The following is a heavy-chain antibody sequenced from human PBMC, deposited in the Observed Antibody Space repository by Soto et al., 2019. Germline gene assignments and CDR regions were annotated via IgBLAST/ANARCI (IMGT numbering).Heavy chain of an antibody. Sequence: GGSLRLSCVASEFTFTNYSMACVRQAPGKGLQWVSTINENGANTHYPDSLKGRFTISRDNSKNTVYLQMDSRRAEDTAVYYCARDVGGPMFDYWGQGALVTVSS. V-gene: IGHV3-23*01. J-gene: IGHJ4*02. CDR2: INENGANT. CDR1: EFTFTNYS. CDR3: ARDVGGPMFDY.